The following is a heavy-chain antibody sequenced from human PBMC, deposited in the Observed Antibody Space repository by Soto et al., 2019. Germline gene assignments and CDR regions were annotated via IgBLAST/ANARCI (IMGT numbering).Heavy chain of an antibody. Sequence: SETLSLTCTVSGGSISSHYWTWVRQPPGRGLEWLGYIYASGSTSYNPSLQSRVTISVHTSKNQFSLRLTSVTAADTAVYYCASSNGGTAVDYWGQGTLVTVSS. CDR2: IYASGST. CDR3: ASSNGGTAVDY. CDR1: GGSISSHY. J-gene: IGHJ4*02. V-gene: IGHV4-59*11. D-gene: IGHD3-16*01.